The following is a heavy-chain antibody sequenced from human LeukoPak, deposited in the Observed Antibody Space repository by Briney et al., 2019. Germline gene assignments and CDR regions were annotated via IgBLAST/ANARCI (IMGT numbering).Heavy chain of an antibody. CDR3: ARDGYYDFWSGYSRSLYYYYYGMDV. CDR1: GYTFTSYY. V-gene: IGHV1-46*01. CDR2: ISPSGGST. J-gene: IGHJ6*02. D-gene: IGHD3-3*01. Sequence: ASVKVSCKASGYTFTSYYMHWVRQAPGQGLEWMGIISPSGGSTSYAQKFQGRVTMTRDTSTSTVYMELSSLRSEDTAVYYCARDGYYDFWSGYSRSLYYYYYGMDVWGQETTVTVSS.